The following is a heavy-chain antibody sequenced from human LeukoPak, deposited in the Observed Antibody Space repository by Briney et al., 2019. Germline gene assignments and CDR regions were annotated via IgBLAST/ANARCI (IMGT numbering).Heavy chain of an antibody. CDR1: GGSISSNSYY. CDR3: VRHDCTTASCNSFYGMDV. CDR2: IHYTGST. Sequence: SETLSLTCTVSGGSISSNSYYWGWVRQPPGKGLEWIGSIHYTGSTYYNPSLKSRLTISVDTSRNQFSLRLSSVTAADTAVYYCVRHDCTTASCNSFYGMDVWGQGTAITVSS. V-gene: IGHV4-39*01. J-gene: IGHJ6*02. D-gene: IGHD2-2*01.